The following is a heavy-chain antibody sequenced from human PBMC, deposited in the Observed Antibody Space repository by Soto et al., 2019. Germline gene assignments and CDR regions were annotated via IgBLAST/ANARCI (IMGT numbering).Heavy chain of an antibody. CDR3: ARRKYSSSSAWFDP. D-gene: IGHD6-6*01. J-gene: IGHJ5*02. V-gene: IGHV4-59*08. CDR2: IYYSGST. CDR1: GGSISSYY. Sequence: SETLSLTCTVSGGSISSYYWSWIRQPPGKGLEWIGYIYYSGSTNYNPSLKSRVTISVDTSKNQFSLKLSSVTAADTAVYYCARRKYSSSSAWFDPWGQGTLVTVSS.